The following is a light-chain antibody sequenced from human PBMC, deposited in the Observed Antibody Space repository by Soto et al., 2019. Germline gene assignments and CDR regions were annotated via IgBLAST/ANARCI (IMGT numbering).Light chain of an antibody. CDR3: CSYAGSSTFYV. Sequence: QSVLTQPASVSGSPGQSITISCTGTSSDVWSYNLISWYQQYPGKAPKLMIYEVSKRPSGVSNRFSGSKSGNTASLTISGLQAEDEADYYCCSYAGSSTFYVFGTGTKVTVL. J-gene: IGLJ1*01. V-gene: IGLV2-23*02. CDR1: SSDVWSYNL. CDR2: EVS.